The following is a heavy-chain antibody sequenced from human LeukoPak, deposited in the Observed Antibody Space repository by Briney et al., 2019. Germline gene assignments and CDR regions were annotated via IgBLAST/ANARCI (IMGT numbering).Heavy chain of an antibody. CDR1: GGSISSYY. V-gene: IGHV4-59*01. J-gene: IGHJ4*02. CDR3: AREPYSSSWVDY. Sequence: SETLSLTCTVSGGSISSYYWSWIRQPPGGGLEWIGYIYYSGSTNYNPSLKSRVTISVDTSKNQFSLKLSSVTAADTAVYYCAREPYSSSWVDYWGQGTLVTVSS. CDR2: IYYSGST. D-gene: IGHD6-13*01.